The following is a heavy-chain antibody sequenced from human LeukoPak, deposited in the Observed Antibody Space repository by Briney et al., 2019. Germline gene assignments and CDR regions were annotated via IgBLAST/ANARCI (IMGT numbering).Heavy chain of an antibody. CDR1: GGTFSSYA. J-gene: IGHJ5*02. CDR2: IIPIFGTA. Sequence: SVKVSCKASGGTFSSYAISWVRQAPGQGLEWMGGIIPIFGTANYAQKFQGRVAITTDESTSTAYMELSSLRSEDTAVYYCARLNKGSSSWYWGYNWFDPWGQGTLVTVSS. CDR3: ARLNKGSSSWYWGYNWFDP. D-gene: IGHD6-13*01. V-gene: IGHV1-69*05.